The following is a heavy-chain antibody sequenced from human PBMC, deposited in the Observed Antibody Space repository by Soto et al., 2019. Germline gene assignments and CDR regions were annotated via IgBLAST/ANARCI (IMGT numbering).Heavy chain of an antibody. J-gene: IGHJ4*02. CDR3: ARKAWVRFDY. D-gene: IGHD7-27*01. V-gene: IGHV4-4*02. CDR2: FFHTGNT. Sequence: LSLTCAVSGDSISSSVWWTWVRQPPGKGLEWIGEFFHTGNTNYNPSLKSRVTMSVDKSTNEFSLKVTSVTAADTAIYYCARKAWVRFDYWGQGALVIVHS. CDR1: GDSISSSVW.